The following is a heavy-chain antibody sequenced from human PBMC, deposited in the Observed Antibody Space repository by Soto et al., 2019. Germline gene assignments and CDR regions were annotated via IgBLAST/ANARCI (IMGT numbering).Heavy chain of an antibody. D-gene: IGHD6-13*01. CDR3: ARGLSIAAAGKGVDY. J-gene: IGHJ4*02. CDR1: GGSISRGGYY. CDR2: IYYSGST. V-gene: IGHV4-31*03. Sequence: QVQLQESGPGLVKPSQTLSLTCTVSGGSISRGGYYWSWIRQHPGTVLEWIGYIYYSGSTYYTPSLKSRVTIAVDTSKNQFALKLSSVTAEDTAVYYCARGLSIAAAGKGVDYGGQGTLVTVSS.